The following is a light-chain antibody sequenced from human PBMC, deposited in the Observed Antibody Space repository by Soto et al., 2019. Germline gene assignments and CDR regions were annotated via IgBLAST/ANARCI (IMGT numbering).Light chain of an antibody. CDR1: QSVSSN. Sequence: EIVMTQYPATVSVSPGERATLSCRASQSVSSNLAWYQQTPGQAPRLLIYDASNRDTGIPARFSGSGSGTDFTLTISSVQPEDFETDFCQHTYRKPWTFGQGTKVDIK. J-gene: IGKJ1*01. CDR3: QHTYRKPWT. V-gene: IGKV3D-15*01. CDR2: DAS.